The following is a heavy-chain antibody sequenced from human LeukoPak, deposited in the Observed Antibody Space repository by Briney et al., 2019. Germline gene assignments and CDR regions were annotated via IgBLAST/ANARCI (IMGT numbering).Heavy chain of an antibody. Sequence: PGGSLRLSCVASGFTFSSYAMSWVRQAPGKGLEWVSAISGSGGSTYYADSVKGRFTISRDNSKNTLYLQMNSLRAEDTAVYYCAGILTGYYTFPLPFDYWGQGTLVTVSS. CDR3: AGILTGYYTFPLPFDY. V-gene: IGHV3-23*01. CDR2: ISGSGGST. D-gene: IGHD3-9*01. J-gene: IGHJ4*02. CDR1: GFTFSSYA.